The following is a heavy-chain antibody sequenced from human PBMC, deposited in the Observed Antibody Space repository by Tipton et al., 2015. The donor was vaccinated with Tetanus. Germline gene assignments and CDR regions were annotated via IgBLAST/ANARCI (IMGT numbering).Heavy chain of an antibody. Sequence: QLVQSGAEVKKPGASVKVSCKASGYTFSDYYMYWVRQAPGQGLEWVGWIDPNSGGTVYAPKFQGRVTMTRDTSISTAYMELRSLRSDDTAVYYCARDRGDFLYYGMDVWGPGTTVTVS. CDR1: GYTFSDYY. CDR3: ARDRGDFLYYGMDV. J-gene: IGHJ6*02. V-gene: IGHV1-2*02. CDR2: IDPNSGGT. D-gene: IGHD2-21*01.